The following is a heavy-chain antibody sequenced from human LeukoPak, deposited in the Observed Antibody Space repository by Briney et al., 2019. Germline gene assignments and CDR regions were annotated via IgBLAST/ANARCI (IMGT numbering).Heavy chain of an antibody. Sequence: GALRLSCEASASISTSYAMRWVRHAPGKGLEGVSAIIGSGGNTYYADSVKGRFTISRDKSKKTLYLQMNSPRTEDTAVYYCAKARIGGSFSGSFDYWGQGTLVTVSS. CDR3: AKARIGGSFSGSFDY. V-gene: IGHV3-23*01. D-gene: IGHD3-10*01. CDR2: IIGSGGNT. J-gene: IGHJ4*02. CDR1: ASISTSYA.